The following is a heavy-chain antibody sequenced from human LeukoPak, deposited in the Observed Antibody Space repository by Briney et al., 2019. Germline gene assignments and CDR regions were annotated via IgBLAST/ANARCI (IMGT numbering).Heavy chain of an antibody. D-gene: IGHD5-24*01. CDR3: ARDFGLEMATIPGDY. Sequence: GASVKVSCKASGYTFTSYYMHWVRQAPGQGLEWMGIINPSDGSTSYAQKFQGRVTMTRDTSTSTVYMELSSLRSEDTAVYYCARDFGLEMATIPGDYWGQGTLVTVSS. CDR1: GYTFTSYY. CDR2: INPSDGST. J-gene: IGHJ4*02. V-gene: IGHV1-46*01.